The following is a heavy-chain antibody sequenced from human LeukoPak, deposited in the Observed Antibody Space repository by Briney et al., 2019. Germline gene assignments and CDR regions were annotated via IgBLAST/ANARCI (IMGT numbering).Heavy chain of an antibody. V-gene: IGHV4-39*07. D-gene: IGHD1-26*01. CDR2: INHSGST. Sequence: SSETLSLTCAVSGASISGSGYYWSWIRQPPGKGLEWIGEINHSGSTNYNPSLKSRVTISVDTSKNQFSLKLSSVTAADTAVYYCVRTGGSFYFYFYMDVWGKGTTVTVSS. CDR3: VRTGGSFYFYFYMDV. CDR1: GASISGSGYY. J-gene: IGHJ6*03.